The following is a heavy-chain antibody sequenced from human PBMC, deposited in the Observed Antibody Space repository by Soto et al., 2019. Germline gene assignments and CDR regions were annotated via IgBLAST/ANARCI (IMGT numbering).Heavy chain of an antibody. Sequence: GAPVKVSCKVSGYTLTELSMHWVRQAPGKGLEWMGGFDPEDGETIYAQKFQGRVTMTEDTSTDTAYIKMSGLRTEDMAVYYCATEAGYSYGFRGYYYYYMDVWGKGTTVTVSS. J-gene: IGHJ6*03. CDR3: ATEAGYSYGFRGYYYYYMDV. CDR1: GYTLTELS. CDR2: FDPEDGET. D-gene: IGHD5-18*01. V-gene: IGHV1-24*01.